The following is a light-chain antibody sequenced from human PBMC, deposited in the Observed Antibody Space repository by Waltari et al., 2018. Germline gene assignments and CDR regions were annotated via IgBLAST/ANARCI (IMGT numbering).Light chain of an antibody. CDR3: QQYGNSPPSYT. V-gene: IGKV3-20*01. J-gene: IGKJ2*01. CDR2: GAS. Sequence: EIVLTQPPGTLSLSPGERATISCRASQSVSPTYLAWYQQKPVKAPRLLIYGASSRATGIPDRFSGSGSGTDFTLTISRLEPEDFAVYYCQQYGNSPPSYTFGQGTKLEIK. CDR1: QSVSPTY.